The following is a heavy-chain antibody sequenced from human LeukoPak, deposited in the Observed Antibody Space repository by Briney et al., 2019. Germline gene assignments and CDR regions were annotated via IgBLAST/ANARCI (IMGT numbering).Heavy chain of an antibody. CDR1: GYTFTSSY. J-gene: IGHJ3*02. CDR2: INPSGGTT. Sequence: EASVKVSCKASGYTFTSSYMHWVRQAPGQGLEWMGIINPSGGTTIYAQKFQGRVTMTRDTSTSTVYMELSSLRSEDTAVYYCARQRGGQYEDAFDIWGQGTMVTVSS. CDR3: ARQRGGQYEDAFDI. D-gene: IGHD2-8*01. V-gene: IGHV1-46*01.